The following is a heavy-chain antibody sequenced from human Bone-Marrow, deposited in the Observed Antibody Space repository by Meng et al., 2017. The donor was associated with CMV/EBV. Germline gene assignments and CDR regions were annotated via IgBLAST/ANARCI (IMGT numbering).Heavy chain of an antibody. CDR3: ARVVTIFGVVTVHLHTLVYFDY. J-gene: IGHJ4*02. Sequence: ASVKVSCKASGYTFTSYGISWVRQAPGQGLEWMGWISAYNGNTNYAQKLQGRVTMTTDTSTSTAYMELRSLRSDDTAVYYCARVVTIFGVVTVHLHTLVYFDYWGQGTLVTVSS. CDR1: GYTFTSYG. CDR2: ISAYNGNT. D-gene: IGHD3-3*01. V-gene: IGHV1-18*01.